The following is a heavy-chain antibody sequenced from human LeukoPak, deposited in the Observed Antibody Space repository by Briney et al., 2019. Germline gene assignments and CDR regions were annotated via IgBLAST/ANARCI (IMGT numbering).Heavy chain of an antibody. CDR1: GGSFSGYY. CDR3: AREGPYSNYANWYFDL. J-gene: IGHJ2*01. Sequence: SETLSLICAVYGGSFSGYYWSWIRQPPGKGLEWIGEINHSGSTNYNPSLKSRVTISVDTSKNQFSLKLSSVTAADTAVYYCAREGPYSNYANWYFDLWGRGTLVTVSS. CDR2: INHSGST. V-gene: IGHV4-34*01. D-gene: IGHD4-11*01.